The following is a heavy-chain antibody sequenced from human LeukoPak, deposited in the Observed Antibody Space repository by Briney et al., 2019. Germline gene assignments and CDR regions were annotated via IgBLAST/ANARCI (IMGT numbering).Heavy chain of an antibody. CDR3: ARDRHCANGVCHSPPGMDV. Sequence: GGSLRLSCAASGFTFSSYWMHWVRQAPGKGLVWVSRVNSDGRTTSYADSVKGRFTISRDNAKNTLYLQMSSLRAEDTAVYYCARDRHCANGVCHSPPGMDVWGQGTTVTVSS. D-gene: IGHD2-8*01. V-gene: IGHV3-74*01. CDR2: VNSDGRTT. J-gene: IGHJ6*02. CDR1: GFTFSSYW.